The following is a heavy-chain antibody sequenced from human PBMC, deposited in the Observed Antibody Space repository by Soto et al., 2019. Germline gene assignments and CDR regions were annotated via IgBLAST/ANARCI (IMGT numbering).Heavy chain of an antibody. J-gene: IGHJ4*02. D-gene: IGHD3-3*01. CDR1: GFTFNRHA. CDR2: ISRDGNNK. Sequence: QVQLVASGGGVVHLGRSLTLSCAASGFTFNRHAIHWVRQSPGKGLEWVTVISRDGNNKYSADSDKGRFTISRDNAKNTVILQMNSLRRVDTAIYYCARSTSGAVADSFDYLGQGTPVTVSS. V-gene: IGHV3-30-3*01. CDR3: ARSTSGAVADSFDY.